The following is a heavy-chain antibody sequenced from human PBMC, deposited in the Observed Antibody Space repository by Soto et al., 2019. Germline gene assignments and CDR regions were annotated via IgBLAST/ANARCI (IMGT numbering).Heavy chain of an antibody. Sequence: GGSLRLSCAASGFTFSIYAMSWVRQVPGKGLEWVSTISGNGGTSYADFVRGRFTISRDNSKSTLYLQMNSLRVDDTAMYYCAKDPPGSGWLSDYWGQGTLVTVSS. CDR1: GFTFSIYA. D-gene: IGHD3-22*01. CDR3: AKDPPGSGWLSDY. J-gene: IGHJ4*02. V-gene: IGHV3-23*01. CDR2: ISGNGGT.